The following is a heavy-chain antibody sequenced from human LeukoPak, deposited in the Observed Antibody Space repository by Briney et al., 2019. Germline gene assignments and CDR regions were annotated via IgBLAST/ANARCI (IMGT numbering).Heavy chain of an antibody. CDR1: GFTVSSNY. Sequence: GGSLRLSCAASGFTVSSNYMSWVRQAPGKGLEWVSVIYSGGSTYYADPVKGRFTISRDNSKNTLYLQMNSLRAEDTAVYYCARLVGATGWFDPWGQGTLVTVSS. D-gene: IGHD1-26*01. J-gene: IGHJ5*02. CDR3: ARLVGATGWFDP. CDR2: IYSGGST. V-gene: IGHV3-53*01.